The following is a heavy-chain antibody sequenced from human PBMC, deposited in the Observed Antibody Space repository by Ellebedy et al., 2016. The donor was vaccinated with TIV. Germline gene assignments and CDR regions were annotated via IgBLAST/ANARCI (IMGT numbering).Heavy chain of an antibody. V-gene: IGHV1-3*02. J-gene: IGHJ5*02. CDR2: SNAGNGNT. CDR3: ARDKGVTMVRGVKRGTRFNP. D-gene: IGHD3-10*01. CDR1: GYTFTSYA. Sequence: ASVKVSCXASGYTFTSYAMHWVRQAPGQRLEWMGWSNAGNGNTKYSQEFQGRVTITRDTSASTAYMELSSLRSEDMAVYYCARDKGVTMVRGVKRGTRFNPWGQGTLVTVSS.